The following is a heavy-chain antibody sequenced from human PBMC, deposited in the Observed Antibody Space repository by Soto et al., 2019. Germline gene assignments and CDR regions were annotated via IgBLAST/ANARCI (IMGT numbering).Heavy chain of an antibody. CDR3: ARGISREWLLSFYYYYYMDV. D-gene: IGHD3-3*01. CDR2: MNPNSGNT. CDR1: GYTFTSYD. J-gene: IGHJ6*03. Sequence: ASVKVSCKASGYTFTSYDINWVRQATGQGLEWMGWMNPNSGNTGYAQKFQGRVTKTRNTSISTAYMELSSLRSEDTAVYYCARGISREWLLSFYYYYYMDVWGKGTTVTVSS. V-gene: IGHV1-8*01.